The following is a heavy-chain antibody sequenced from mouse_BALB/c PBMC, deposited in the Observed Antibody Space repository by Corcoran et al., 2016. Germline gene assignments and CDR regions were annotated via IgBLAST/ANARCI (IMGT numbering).Heavy chain of an antibody. CDR1: GYSFTGYY. D-gene: IGHD3-2*01. V-gene: IGHV1-18*01. CDR3: ARLDSSAAY. J-gene: IGHJ3*01. CDR2: INPYNGTT. Sequence: EVQLQQSGPELVKPGASVKISCKASGYSFTGYYMHWVKQSHVKSLEWIGRINPYNGTTNYNQNFKDKASLTVDKSSSTAYMELRSLTSEDSTVYYCARLDSSAAYWGQGTLVTVSA.